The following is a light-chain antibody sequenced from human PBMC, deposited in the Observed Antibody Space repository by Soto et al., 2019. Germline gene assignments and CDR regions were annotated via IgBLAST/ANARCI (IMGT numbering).Light chain of an antibody. CDR1: QAVNTR. CDR2: LTS. CDR3: QQRGTRPPWA. J-gene: IGKJ1*01. V-gene: IGKV3-11*01. Sequence: EIVFTQPPAALSSFPGDIVSLSCRASQAVNTRLAWYQPTPGXXGRLLIYLTSNRAAGIPARFSGRGSATDFTLTNSSLEPEAFAVYFCQQRGTRPPWAFGQGTKV.